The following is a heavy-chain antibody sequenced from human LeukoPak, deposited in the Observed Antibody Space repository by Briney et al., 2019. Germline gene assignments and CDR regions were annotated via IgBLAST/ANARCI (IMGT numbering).Heavy chain of an antibody. D-gene: IGHD3-16*02. V-gene: IGHV3-7*01. CDR3: ARAAYDYVWGSYRHPDY. CDR1: GFTFGSYW. Sequence: PGGSLRLSCAASGFTFGSYWMSWVRQAPGKGLEWVANIKQDGSEKYYVDSVKGRFTISRDNAKNSLYLQMNSLRAEDTAVYYCARAAYDYVWGSYRHPDYWGQGTLVTVSS. CDR2: IKQDGSEK. J-gene: IGHJ4*02.